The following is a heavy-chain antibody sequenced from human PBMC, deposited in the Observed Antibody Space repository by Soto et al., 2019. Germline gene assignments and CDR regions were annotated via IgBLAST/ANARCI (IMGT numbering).Heavy chain of an antibody. D-gene: IGHD6-19*01. CDR2: INSDGSTT. Sequence: EVQLVESGGGLVQPGGSLRLSCAVSGFTFSSYWMHWVRQAPGKGLVWVSRINSDGSTTTYADSAKGRFTISRDNAKNTLYLQMNSLRTEDTAVYYCARDVYSSGWYGYWGQGTLVTVSS. CDR1: GFTFSSYW. V-gene: IGHV3-74*01. J-gene: IGHJ4*02. CDR3: ARDVYSSGWYGY.